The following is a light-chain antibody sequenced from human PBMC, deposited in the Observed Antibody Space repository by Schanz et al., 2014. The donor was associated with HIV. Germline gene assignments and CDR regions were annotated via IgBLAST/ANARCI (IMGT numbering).Light chain of an antibody. Sequence: EIVLTQSPGTLSLSPGERATLSCRASQSVGSNYLAWYQQKPGQSPRLLIYSASSRATGIPDRFSGSGSGTDFTLTISRLEPEDFAVYYCQQYNNWPPWTFGQGTKVEIK. CDR3: QQYNNWPPWT. CDR2: SAS. CDR1: QSVGSNY. V-gene: IGKV3-20*01. J-gene: IGKJ1*01.